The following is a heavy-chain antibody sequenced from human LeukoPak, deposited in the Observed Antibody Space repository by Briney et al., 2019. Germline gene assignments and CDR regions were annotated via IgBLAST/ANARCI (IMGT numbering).Heavy chain of an antibody. CDR1: GFTFSSYG. V-gene: IGHV3-33*01. CDR3: ARSPYDILSGDSHYFDY. CDR2: IWYDGSNK. Sequence: PGGSLRLSCAASGFTFSSYGMHWVRQAPGKGLEWVAVIWYDGSNKYYADSVKGRFTISRDNSKNTLYLQMNSLRAEDTAVYYCARSPYDILSGDSHYFDYWGQGTLVTVSS. J-gene: IGHJ4*02. D-gene: IGHD3-9*01.